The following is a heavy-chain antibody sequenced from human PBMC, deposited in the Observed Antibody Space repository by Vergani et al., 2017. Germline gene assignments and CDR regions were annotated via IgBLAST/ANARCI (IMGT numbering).Heavy chain of an antibody. D-gene: IGHD1-14*01. Sequence: QVQLVESGGVVVQPGRSLRISCAASGFTFNQYGMHWVREAPGKGLEWVAVTWYDGNNKQYSDSVKGRFTISRDNSKSTMYLQMNSLRDEDTGVYYCARDLRLLYNRFDPWGQGTLVTVSS. CDR1: GFTFNQYG. J-gene: IGHJ5*02. V-gene: IGHV3-33*01. CDR2: TWYDGNNK. CDR3: ARDLRLLYNRFDP.